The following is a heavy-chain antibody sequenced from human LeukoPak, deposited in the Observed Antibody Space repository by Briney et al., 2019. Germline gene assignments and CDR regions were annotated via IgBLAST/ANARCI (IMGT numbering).Heavy chain of an antibody. J-gene: IGHJ4*02. V-gene: IGHV3-48*03. CDR1: GFTFSSYE. Sequence: GGSLRLSCAASGFTFSSYEMNWVRQAPGKGLEGVSYISNSSSTIYYADSVKGRFTISRDNSKNSLYLQMNSLRADDTAVYYCARVLEAASFDYWGQGSPVTVSS. D-gene: IGHD6-13*01. CDR2: ISNSSSTI. CDR3: ARVLEAASFDY.